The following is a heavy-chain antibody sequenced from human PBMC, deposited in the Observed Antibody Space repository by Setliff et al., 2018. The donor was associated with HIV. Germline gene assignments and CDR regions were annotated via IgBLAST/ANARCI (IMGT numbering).Heavy chain of an antibody. Sequence: SVKVSCKASGGTFSSYAISWVRQAPGQGLEWMGGNIPVFRTANYAQKFQGRVTITADESTSTAYMELSSLKSEDTAVYYCARDPTGGAARFDYWGQGTLVTVSS. V-gene: IGHV1-69*13. CDR2: NIPVFRTA. J-gene: IGHJ4*02. CDR1: GGTFSSYA. CDR3: ARDPTGGAARFDY. D-gene: IGHD6-6*01.